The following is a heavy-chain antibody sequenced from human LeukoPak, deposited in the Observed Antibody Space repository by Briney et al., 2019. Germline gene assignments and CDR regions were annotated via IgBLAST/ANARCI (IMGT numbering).Heavy chain of an antibody. CDR3: ARDSPGGSGYYDYYYYYGMDV. CDR1: GYTFTGYY. CDR2: INPNSGGT. V-gene: IGHV1-2*02. D-gene: IGHD3-22*01. J-gene: IGHJ6*02. Sequence: ASVKVSCKASGYTFTGYYMHWVRQAPGQGLEWMGWINPNSGGTNYAQKFQGRVTMTRDTSISTAYMELSRLRSDDTAVYYCARDSPGGSGYYDYYYYYGMDVWGQGTTVTVSS.